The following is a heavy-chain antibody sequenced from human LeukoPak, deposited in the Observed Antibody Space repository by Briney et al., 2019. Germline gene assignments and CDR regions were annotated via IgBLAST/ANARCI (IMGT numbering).Heavy chain of an antibody. J-gene: IGHJ4*02. CDR3: ARVFLWFGEFDY. D-gene: IGHD3-10*01. CDR2: INPNSGGT. V-gene: IGHV1-2*02. Sequence: ASVKVSCKASGYTFTGYYMHWVRQAPGQGLEWMGWINPNSGGTNYAQKFQGRVTMTRDTSISTAYMELSRLRSDDTAVYYCARVFLWFGEFDYWGQGTLVTVSS. CDR1: GYTFTGYY.